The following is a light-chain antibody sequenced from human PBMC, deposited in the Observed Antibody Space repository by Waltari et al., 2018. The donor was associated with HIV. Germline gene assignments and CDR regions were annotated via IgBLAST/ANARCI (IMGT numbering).Light chain of an antibody. CDR3: CSYAGSGDV. J-gene: IGLJ1*01. Sequence: QSALPQPASVSGSPGQSITISCTSTSSGVGSYNLVSWYPQHPGKAPTLKVYEVSKRPSGVSNRFSGSKSGNTASLTISGLQAEDEADYYCCSYAGSGDVFGTGTKVTVI. V-gene: IGLV2-23*02. CDR1: SSGVGSYNL. CDR2: EVS.